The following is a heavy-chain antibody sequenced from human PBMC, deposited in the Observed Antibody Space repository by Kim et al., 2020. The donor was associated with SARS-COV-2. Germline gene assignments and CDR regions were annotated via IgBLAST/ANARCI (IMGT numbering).Heavy chain of an antibody. D-gene: IGHD3-3*01. V-gene: IGHV3-74*01. Sequence: GGSLRLSCVASGFSFARYWMHWVRQVPGKGLVWVAHVNNDGSRTSYVNSVKGRFTISRDNAENTLYLQMASLKAEDTPMYYCTRVSLLVYYDLWARGTLV. CDR3: TRVSLLVYYDL. CDR1: GFSFARYW. CDR2: VNNDGSRT. J-gene: IGHJ2*01.